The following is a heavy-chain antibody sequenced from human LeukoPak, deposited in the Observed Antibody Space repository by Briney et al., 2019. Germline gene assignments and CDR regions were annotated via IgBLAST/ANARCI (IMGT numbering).Heavy chain of an antibody. J-gene: IGHJ5*02. CDR3: ARGLRKASSGYYPRRRGFDP. Sequence: NPSETLSLTCAVYGGSFSGYYWSWIRQPPGKGLEWIGEINHSGSTNYNPSLKSRVTISVDTSKNQFSLKLSSVTAADTAVYYCARGLRKASSGYYPRRRGFDPWGQGTLVTVSS. D-gene: IGHD3-22*01. V-gene: IGHV4-34*01. CDR1: GGSFSGYY. CDR2: INHSGST.